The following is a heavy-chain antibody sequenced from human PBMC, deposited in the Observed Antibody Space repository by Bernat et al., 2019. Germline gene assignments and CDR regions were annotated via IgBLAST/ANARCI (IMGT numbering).Heavy chain of an antibody. D-gene: IGHD3-16*02. CDR2: ISGSGGRT. V-gene: IGHV3-23*01. Sequence: EVQLLESGGGLVQPGGSLRLSCAASGFTFSSYAMSWVRQAPGKGLEWVSAISGSGGRTSYADSVKGRFTISRDNSKNTLYLQMNSLRAEDTAVYYCAKTYYDYIWGSYRSNWFDPWGQGTLVTVSS. J-gene: IGHJ5*02. CDR1: GFTFSSYA. CDR3: AKTYYDYIWGSYRSNWFDP.